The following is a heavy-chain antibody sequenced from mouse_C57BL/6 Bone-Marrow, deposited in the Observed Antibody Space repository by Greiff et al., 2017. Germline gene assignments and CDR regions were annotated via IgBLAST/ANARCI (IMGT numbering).Heavy chain of an antibody. V-gene: IGHV1-64*01. D-gene: IGHD2-2*01. CDR2: IHPNSGST. Sequence: QVQLQQPGAELVKPGASVKLSCKASGYTFTSYWMHWVKQRPGQGLEWIGMIHPNSGSTNYNEKFKSKATLTVDKSSSTAYMQLSSLTSEDSAVYYCARWGVTTGFDYWGQGTTLTVSS. J-gene: IGHJ2*01. CDR1: GYTFTSYW. CDR3: ARWGVTTGFDY.